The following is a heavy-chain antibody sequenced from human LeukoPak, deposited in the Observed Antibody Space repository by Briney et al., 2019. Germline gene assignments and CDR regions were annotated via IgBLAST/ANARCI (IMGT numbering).Heavy chain of an antibody. CDR3: ARDRDYGDYNTQDLFVY. D-gene: IGHD4-17*01. CDR2: IVPILGTA. CDR1: GGSFGRYA. Sequence: SVKVSCKAPGGSFGRYAISWVRQAPGQGLEWMGGIVPILGTANYAQKFQGRVTMTTDTSTSTAYMELRSLRSDDTAVYYCARDRDYGDYNTQDLFVYWGQGTLVTVSS. V-gene: IGHV1-69*10. J-gene: IGHJ4*02.